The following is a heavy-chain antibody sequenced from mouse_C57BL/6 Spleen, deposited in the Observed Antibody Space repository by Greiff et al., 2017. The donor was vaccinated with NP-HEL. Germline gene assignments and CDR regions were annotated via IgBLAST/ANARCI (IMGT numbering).Heavy chain of an antibody. Sequence: QVQLKQSGAELMKPGASVKLSCKATGYTFTGYWIEWVKQRPGHGLEWIGEILPGSGSTNYNEKFKGKATFTADTSSNTAYMQLSSLTTEDSAIYYCARMRYYGSSYNWYFDVWGTGTTVTVSS. CDR2: ILPGSGST. J-gene: IGHJ1*03. D-gene: IGHD1-1*01. CDR1: GYTFTGYW. V-gene: IGHV1-9*01. CDR3: ARMRYYGSSYNWYFDV.